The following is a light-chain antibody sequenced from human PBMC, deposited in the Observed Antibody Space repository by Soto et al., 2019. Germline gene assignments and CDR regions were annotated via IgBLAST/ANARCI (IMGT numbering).Light chain of an antibody. J-gene: IGKJ1*01. CDR1: QSVSSSY. Sequence: DTVLTQSPGTLSLSPGERATLSCRASQSVSSSYLAWYQQKPGQAPRLLIYGASSRATGIPDRFSGSGSGTDFTLTISRLEPEDFAVYYCQQYGISPPWTFGQGTKVEIK. CDR2: GAS. CDR3: QQYGISPPWT. V-gene: IGKV3-20*01.